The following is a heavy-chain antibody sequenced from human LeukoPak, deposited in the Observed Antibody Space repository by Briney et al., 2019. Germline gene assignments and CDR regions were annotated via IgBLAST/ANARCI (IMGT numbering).Heavy chain of an antibody. Sequence: HGESLKISCKGSGYSFTSYWIGWVRQLPGKGLGWMGIIYPGDSDTRYSPSFQGQVTISADKSISTAYLQWSSLKASDTAMYYCARHRYAIFRGYYGMDVWGQGTTVTVSS. J-gene: IGHJ6*02. CDR1: GYSFTSYW. D-gene: IGHD3-3*01. V-gene: IGHV5-51*01. CDR2: IYPGDSDT. CDR3: ARHRYAIFRGYYGMDV.